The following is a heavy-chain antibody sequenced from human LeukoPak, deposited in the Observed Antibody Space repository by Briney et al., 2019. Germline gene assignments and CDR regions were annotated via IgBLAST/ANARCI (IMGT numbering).Heavy chain of an antibody. CDR3: ARGRAPEN. V-gene: IGHV4-34*01. CDR1: GFTFSSYG. CDR2: INHSGST. J-gene: IGHJ4*02. Sequence: LRLSWAASGFTFSSYGMSWIRQPPGKGLEWIGEINHSGSTTYNPSLKSRVTISVDMSKNQFSLKLSSVTAADTAIYYCARGRAPENWGQGTLVTVSS.